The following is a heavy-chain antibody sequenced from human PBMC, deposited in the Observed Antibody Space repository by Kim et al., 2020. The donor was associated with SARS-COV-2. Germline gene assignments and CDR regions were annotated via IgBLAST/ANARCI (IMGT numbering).Heavy chain of an antibody. D-gene: IGHD1-26*01. V-gene: IGHV3-23*01. CDR3: AKLGQWELLEAEYFQH. Sequence: GGSLRLSCAASGFTFSSYAMSWVRQAPGKGLEWVSAISGSGGSTYYADSVKGRFTISRDNSKNTLYLQMNSLRAEDTAVYYCAKLGQWELLEAEYFQHWGQGTLVTVSS. J-gene: IGHJ1*01. CDR1: GFTFSSYA. CDR2: ISGSGGST.